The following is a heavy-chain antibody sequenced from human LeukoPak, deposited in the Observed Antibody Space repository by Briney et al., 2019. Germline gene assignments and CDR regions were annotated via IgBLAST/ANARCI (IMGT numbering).Heavy chain of an antibody. D-gene: IGHD3-10*01. Sequence: ASVKVSCKGSGGTFSSYGIRWVRQAPGQVLEWMGWISAYNGNTNYAQKLQGRVTMTTDTSTSTAYMELRSLRSDDTAVYYCARVSMFRGDGFHPWGQATLVTVSS. J-gene: IGHJ5*02. CDR3: ARVSMFRGDGFHP. CDR2: ISAYNGNT. V-gene: IGHV1-18*01. CDR1: GGTFSSYG.